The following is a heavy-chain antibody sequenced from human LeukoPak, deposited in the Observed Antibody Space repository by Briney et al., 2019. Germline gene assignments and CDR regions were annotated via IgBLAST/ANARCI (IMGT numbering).Heavy chain of an antibody. CDR1: GGSFSGYY. J-gene: IGHJ5*02. D-gene: IGHD6-19*01. Sequence: PSETLSLTCAVYGGSFSGYYWSWIRQPPGKGLEWIGEINHSGSTNYNPSLKSRVTISVDTSKNQFSLKLSSVTAADTAVYYCARALRAVAANWFDPWGQGTLVTVSS. CDR3: ARALRAVAANWFDP. V-gene: IGHV4-34*01. CDR2: INHSGST.